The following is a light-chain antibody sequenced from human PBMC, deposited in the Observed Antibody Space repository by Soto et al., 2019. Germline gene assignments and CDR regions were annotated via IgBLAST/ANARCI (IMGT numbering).Light chain of an antibody. CDR2: DAA. J-gene: IGKJ1*01. CDR3: QQRSSWPWT. Sequence: IWLTQSPGTLALSPGESATLSCRASQSVSSRYLAWYQQRPGQAPRLLIYDAANRATGIPARIGVSGSGTDVTLTISSLEPEEFAVDYCQQRSSWPWTFGQGTKVDIK. V-gene: IGKV3D-20*02. CDR1: QSVSSRY.